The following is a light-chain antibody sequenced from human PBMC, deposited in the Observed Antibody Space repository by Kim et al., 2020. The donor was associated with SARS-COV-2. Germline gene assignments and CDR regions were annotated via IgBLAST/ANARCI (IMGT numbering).Light chain of an antibody. Sequence: AIQMTQSPSSLSASVGDRVTITCRASQGIRNDLGWYQQKPGRAPNLLIYATSTLQSGVPSRFSGSGSGTDFTLTISSLQPEDVATYYCLQDYDYPLTFCGGTKVDIK. CDR1: QGIRND. CDR2: ATS. V-gene: IGKV1-6*01. J-gene: IGKJ4*01. CDR3: LQDYDYPLT.